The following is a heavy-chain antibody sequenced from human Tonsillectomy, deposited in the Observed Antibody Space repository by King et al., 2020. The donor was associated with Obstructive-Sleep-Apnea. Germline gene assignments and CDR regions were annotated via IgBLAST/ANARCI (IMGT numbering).Heavy chain of an antibody. CDR3: AREYYDILTGYSAFDI. CDR2: IKQDGSEK. V-gene: IGHV3-7*01. Sequence: EGQLVQSGGGLVQPGGSLRLSCAASGFTFSSYWMSWVRQAPGKGLEWVANIKQDGSEKYYVDSVKGRFTISRDNAKNSLYLQMNSLRAEDTAVYYCAREYYDILTGYSAFDIWGQGTMVPVSS. D-gene: IGHD3-9*01. CDR1: GFTFSSYW. J-gene: IGHJ3*02.